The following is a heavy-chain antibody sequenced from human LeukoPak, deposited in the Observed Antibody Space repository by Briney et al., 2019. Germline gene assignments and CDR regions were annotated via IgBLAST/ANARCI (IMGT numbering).Heavy chain of an antibody. D-gene: IGHD3-22*01. CDR1: GFTVSSNY. CDR2: IYSGGST. J-gene: IGHJ4*02. V-gene: IGHV3-66*01. CDR3: ASSGYPLGIDY. Sequence: GGSLRLSCAASGFTVSSNYMSWVRQAPGKGLEWVSVIYSGGSTYYADSVKGRFTISRDNSKNTLYLQMNSLRAEDTAVYCCASSGYPLGIDYWGQGTLWTASS.